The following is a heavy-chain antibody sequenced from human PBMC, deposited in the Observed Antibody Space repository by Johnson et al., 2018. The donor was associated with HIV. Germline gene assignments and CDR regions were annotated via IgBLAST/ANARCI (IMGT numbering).Heavy chain of an antibody. CDR3: ARDPLLHGSTFDM. J-gene: IGHJ3*02. CDR1: GFTFSSYG. CDR2: ISYDGSNK. D-gene: IGHD3-10*01. Sequence: VQLVESGGGVVQPGGSLRLSCAASGFTFSSYGMHWVRQVPGKGLEWVAFISYDGSNKYYADSVKGRFTISRDNSKNTLYLQMNSLRAEDTAVYYCARDPLLHGSTFDMWGPGTMVTVSS. V-gene: IGHV3-33*05.